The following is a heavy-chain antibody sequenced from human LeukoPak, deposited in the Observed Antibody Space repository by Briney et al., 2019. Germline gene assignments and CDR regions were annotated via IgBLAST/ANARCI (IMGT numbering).Heavy chain of an antibody. CDR2: IYHSGST. Sequence: SETLSLTCTVSGGSISSGGYYWSWIRQPPGKGLEWIGYIYHSGSTYYNPSLKSRVTISVDRSKNQFSLKLSSVTAADTAVYYCARARGIQLRVPNWFDPWGQGTLVTVSS. V-gene: IGHV4-30-2*01. CDR3: ARARGIQLRVPNWFDP. D-gene: IGHD5-18*01. CDR1: GGSISSGGYY. J-gene: IGHJ5*02.